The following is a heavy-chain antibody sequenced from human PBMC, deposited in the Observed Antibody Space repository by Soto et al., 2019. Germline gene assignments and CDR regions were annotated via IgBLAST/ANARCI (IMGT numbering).Heavy chain of an antibody. CDR3: ARGSEQWLVLRLDH. J-gene: IGHJ4*02. Sequence: PGGSLRLSCAASGFTFSSYAMHWVRRAPGKGLEWVAVISNDGHNTYYTNSVKGRFTISRDNSKNTVYLQVTSLRPEDTSVYYCARGSEQWLVLRLDHWGQGTRVTVSS. CDR2: ISNDGHNT. V-gene: IGHV3-30-3*01. CDR1: GFTFSSYA. D-gene: IGHD6-19*01.